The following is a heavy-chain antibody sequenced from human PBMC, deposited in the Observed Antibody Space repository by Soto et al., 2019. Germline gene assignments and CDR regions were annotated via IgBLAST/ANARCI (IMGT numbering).Heavy chain of an antibody. CDR3: ARDLGFYEFDY. D-gene: IGHD3-3*01. V-gene: IGHV3-21*01. CDR1: GFTFSSYS. CDR2: ISSSSSYI. Sequence: EVQLVESGGGLVKPGGSLRLSCAASGFTFSSYSMNWIRQAPGKGLEWVSSISSSSSYIYYADSVKGRFTISRDNAKNSLYLQMNSLRAEDTAVYYCARDLGFYEFDYWGQGTLVTVSS. J-gene: IGHJ4*02.